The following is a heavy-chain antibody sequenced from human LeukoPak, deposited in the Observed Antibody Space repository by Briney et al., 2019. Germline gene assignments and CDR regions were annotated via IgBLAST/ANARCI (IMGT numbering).Heavy chain of an antibody. CDR2: IYYSGST. D-gene: IGHD3-22*01. Sequence: ETLSLPCPVSGGSISGYSWNWIRQPPGKGLEWIGYIYYSGSTNYNPSLKSRVTILVDASKNQFSLKLSSVTAADTALYYCARGVYDSSGYYYGHFDSWGQGTLVTVSS. V-gene: IGHV4-59*01. CDR3: ARGVYDSSGYYYGHFDS. CDR1: GGSISGYS. J-gene: IGHJ4*02.